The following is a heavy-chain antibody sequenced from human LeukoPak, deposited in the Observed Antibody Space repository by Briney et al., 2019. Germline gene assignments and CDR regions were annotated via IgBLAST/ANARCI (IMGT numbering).Heavy chain of an antibody. D-gene: IGHD5-18*01. CDR3: ARDSYLDDFDI. CDR1: GGSFSGYY. J-gene: IGHJ3*02. CDR2: INHSGST. Sequence: PSETLSLTCAVYGGSFSGYYWSWIRQPPGKGLEWIGEINHSGSTNYNPSLKSRVTISVDTSKNQFSLKLSSVTAADTAVYYCARDSYLDDFDIWGQGTMVTVSS. V-gene: IGHV4-34*01.